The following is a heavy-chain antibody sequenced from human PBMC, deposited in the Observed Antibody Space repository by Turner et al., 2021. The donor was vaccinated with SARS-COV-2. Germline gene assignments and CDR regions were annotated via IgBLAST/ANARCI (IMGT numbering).Heavy chain of an antibody. CDR3: ARDGGGMLRT. J-gene: IGHJ4*02. V-gene: IGHV3-30-3*01. CDR1: GFTFSSYA. D-gene: IGHD3-16*01. CDR2: ISYDGSNK. Sequence: QVPLVGSGGGVVPPGRSLRPSCAASGFTFSSYAMHWVRQAPGKGLEWVALISYDGSNKYYADSVKGRFTISRDNSKSTLYLQMNSLRAEDTAVYYCARDGGGMLRTWGQGTLVTVSS.